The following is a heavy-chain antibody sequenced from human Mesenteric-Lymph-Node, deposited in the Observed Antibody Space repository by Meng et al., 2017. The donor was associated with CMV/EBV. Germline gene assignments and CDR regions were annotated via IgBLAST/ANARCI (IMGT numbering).Heavy chain of an antibody. CDR1: GGSFTSYI. D-gene: IGHD3-22*01. V-gene: IGHV1-2*02. Sequence: ASVKVSCKASGGSFTSYIINWVRQAPGQRLEWVGGITPNSGGTDYGPRFRGRVTMTRDTSINTAYMELYRLTSDDTAVYYCARAGYDSSAYTPYFFDYWGQGTLVTVSS. J-gene: IGHJ4*02. CDR3: ARAGYDSSAYTPYFFDY. CDR2: ITPNSGGT.